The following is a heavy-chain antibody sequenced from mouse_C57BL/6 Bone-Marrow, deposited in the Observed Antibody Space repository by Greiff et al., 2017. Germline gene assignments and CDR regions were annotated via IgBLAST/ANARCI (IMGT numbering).Heavy chain of an antibody. CDR2: IDPSDSDT. J-gene: IGHJ2*01. CDR1: GYTFTSYW. Sequence: QVQLQQPGAELVRPGSSVKLSCKASGYTFTSYWMHWVKQRPIQGLEWIGNIDPSDSDTHYNQKFKDKATLTVDKSSSTAYMQLSSLTSEDSAVDYCARTFYYYGGYYFDYWGQGTTLTVSS. V-gene: IGHV1-52*01. CDR3: ARTFYYYGGYYFDY. D-gene: IGHD1-1*02.